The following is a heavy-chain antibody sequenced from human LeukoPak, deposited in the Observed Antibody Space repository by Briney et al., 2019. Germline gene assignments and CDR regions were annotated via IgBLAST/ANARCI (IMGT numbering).Heavy chain of an antibody. Sequence: SETLSLTCAVYGGSFSGYYWSWVRQPPGKGLEWIGRIYTSGSTNYNPSLKSRVTMSVDTSKNQFSLKLNSVTAADTAVYYCARDYDVLTAYPPTQLFDPWGQGTLVTVSS. D-gene: IGHD3-9*01. CDR2: IYTSGST. J-gene: IGHJ5*02. V-gene: IGHV4-59*10. CDR1: GGSFSGYY. CDR3: ARDYDVLTAYPPTQLFDP.